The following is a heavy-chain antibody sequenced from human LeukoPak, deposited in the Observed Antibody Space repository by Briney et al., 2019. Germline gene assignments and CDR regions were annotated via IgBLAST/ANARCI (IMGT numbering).Heavy chain of an antibody. CDR3: ARELTDYYDDGAYAHFYYYMDV. J-gene: IGHJ6*03. Sequence: SVKVSCKASGGTFISYAISWVRQAPGQGLDWMGGIIPIFGTANYAQKFQGRVTITADESTSTAYMELSSLRSEDPAVYYCARELTDYYDDGAYAHFYYYMDVWGKGTTVTVSS. CDR1: GGTFISYA. CDR2: IIPIFGTA. V-gene: IGHV1-69*01. D-gene: IGHD3-22*01.